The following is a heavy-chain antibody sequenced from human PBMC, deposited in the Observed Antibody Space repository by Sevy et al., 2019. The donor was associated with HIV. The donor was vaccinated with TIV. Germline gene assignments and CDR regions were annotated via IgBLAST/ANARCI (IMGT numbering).Heavy chain of an antibody. CDR3: ARRSRDGYNVDY. CDR1: EFIFTGYW. CDR2: IDQDGSDK. V-gene: IGHV3-7*01. J-gene: IGHJ4*02. D-gene: IGHD5-12*01. Sequence: GGSLRLSCAASEFIFTGYWMNWVRQAPGKGLEWVANIDQDGSDKRYVDSVRGRFTISRDNANNFLYLQMSSLRADDTAVYYCARRSRDGYNVDYWGQGTLVTVSS.